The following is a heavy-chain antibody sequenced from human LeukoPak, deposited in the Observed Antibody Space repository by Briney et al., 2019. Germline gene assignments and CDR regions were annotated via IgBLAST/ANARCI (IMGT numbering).Heavy chain of an antibody. V-gene: IGHV3-30*04. CDR3: ARDRRDGNNLAFHFDY. CDR1: EFLHNRYA. J-gene: IGHJ4*02. CDR2: LSYDDTNE. Sequence: GGPLRLSCAASEFLHNRYAMHWVRQAPGKGREWLAILSYDDTNEHYPDSVAGRFTISRDNSKNTLYLQMNSLRPDDTAVYYCARDRRDGNNLAFHFDYWGQGTLVTVSS. D-gene: IGHD5-24*01.